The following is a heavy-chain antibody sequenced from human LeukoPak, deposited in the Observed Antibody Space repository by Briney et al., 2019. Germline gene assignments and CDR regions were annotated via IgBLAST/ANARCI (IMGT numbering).Heavy chain of an antibody. Sequence: GSSVKVSCKASGGTFSSYAISWVRQAPGQGLEWMGRIIPILGIANYAQKFQGRVTITADKSTSTAYMELSSLRSEDTAVYYCARANYYDSSYDAFDIWGQGTMVTVSS. J-gene: IGHJ3*02. CDR1: GGTFSSYA. D-gene: IGHD3-22*01. CDR3: ARANYYDSSYDAFDI. CDR2: IIPILGIA. V-gene: IGHV1-69*04.